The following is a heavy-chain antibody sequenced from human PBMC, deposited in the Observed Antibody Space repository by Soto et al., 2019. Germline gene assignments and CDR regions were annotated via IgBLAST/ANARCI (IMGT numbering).Heavy chain of an antibody. Sequence: QVQLVQSGAEVKKPGASVKVSCKASGYTFTSYDINWVRQATGQGLEWMGWMNPNSGNTGYAQKFQGRVTMTRNTSISTAYMELSSLRSEDTAVYYCARQLVPYSSGWSTPFDYWGQGTLVTVSS. J-gene: IGHJ4*02. CDR2: MNPNSGNT. V-gene: IGHV1-8*01. D-gene: IGHD6-19*01. CDR1: GYTFTSYD. CDR3: ARQLVPYSSGWSTPFDY.